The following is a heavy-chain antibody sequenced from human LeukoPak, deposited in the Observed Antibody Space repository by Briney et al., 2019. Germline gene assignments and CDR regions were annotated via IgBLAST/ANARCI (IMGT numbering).Heavy chain of an antibody. D-gene: IGHD3-10*01. V-gene: IGHV3-74*01. Sequence: GGSLRLSCAASGFTVSNYWMHWVRQAPGKGLVWVSRINSDGINTSYADSVKGRFTISGDNAKNTLNLQMNSLRAEDTAVYYCAKDLHYGSADYWGQGTLVTVSS. CDR1: GFTVSNYW. J-gene: IGHJ4*02. CDR2: INSDGINT. CDR3: AKDLHYGSADY.